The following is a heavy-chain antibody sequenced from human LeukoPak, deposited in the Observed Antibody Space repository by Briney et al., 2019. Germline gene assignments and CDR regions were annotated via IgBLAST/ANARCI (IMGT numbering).Heavy chain of an antibody. V-gene: IGHV3-30*03. Sequence: GGSLRLSCAASGFTFSNYGMHWVRQAPGKGLEWVAVVSSDGSIDYYADSLRGRFTVSRDNSKNTMFLQFNTLRPDDTAVYYCAREGMGTTFSAWFEPWGQGTLVTVSS. D-gene: IGHD1-7*01. J-gene: IGHJ5*02. CDR3: AREGMGTTFSAWFEP. CDR1: GFTFSNYG. CDR2: VSSDGSID.